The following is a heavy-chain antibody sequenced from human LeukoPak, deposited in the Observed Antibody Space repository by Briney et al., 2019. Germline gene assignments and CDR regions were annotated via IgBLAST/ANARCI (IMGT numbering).Heavy chain of an antibody. Sequence: ASVKVSCKASGGTFSSYAISWVRQAPGQGLEWMGGIIPIFGTANYAQKFQGRVTITADKSTSTAYMELSSLRSEDTAVYYCARDQYSGWYGWGDYYYYMDVWGKGTTVTVSS. V-gene: IGHV1-69*06. CDR1: GGTFSSYA. CDR2: IIPIFGTA. CDR3: ARDQYSGWYGWGDYYYYMDV. D-gene: IGHD6-19*01. J-gene: IGHJ6*03.